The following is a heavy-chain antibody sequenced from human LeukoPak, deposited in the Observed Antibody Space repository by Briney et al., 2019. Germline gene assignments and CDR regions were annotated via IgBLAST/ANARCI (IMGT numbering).Heavy chain of an antibody. CDR2: INPSGGST. J-gene: IGHJ4*02. D-gene: IGHD2-2*01. CDR3: ARPAGYQLPKEMFLYY. CDR1: GYTFTSYY. Sequence: ASVKVSCRASGYTFTSYYMHWVRQAPGQGLEWMGIINPSGGSTSYAQKFQGRVTMTRDTSMSTVYMELSSLRSEDTAVYYCARPAGYQLPKEMFLYYWGQGTLVTVSS. V-gene: IGHV1-46*01.